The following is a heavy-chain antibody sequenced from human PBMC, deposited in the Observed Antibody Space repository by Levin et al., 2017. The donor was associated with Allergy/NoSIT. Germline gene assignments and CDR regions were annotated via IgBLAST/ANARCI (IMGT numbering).Heavy chain of an antibody. CDR3: ARDGISCSSTGCYSFGSN. Sequence: GGSLRLSCAASGFIFGSYWMSWVRQAPGKGLEWVANIKRDGSEKYYVDSVKGRFTISRDNAKNSLSLQMNSLRAEDTAVYYCARDGISCSSTGCYSFGSNWGQGTLVTVSS. D-gene: IGHD2-2*02. CDR1: GFIFGSYW. J-gene: IGHJ4*02. CDR2: IKRDGSEK. V-gene: IGHV3-7*01.